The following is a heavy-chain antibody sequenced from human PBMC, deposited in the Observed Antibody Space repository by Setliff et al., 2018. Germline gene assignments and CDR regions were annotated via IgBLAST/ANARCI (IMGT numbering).Heavy chain of an antibody. CDR1: GFTFSSFW. D-gene: IGHD1-7*01. CDR3: AKGFQGKNVGTFDS. J-gene: IGHJ4*01. CDR2: IRYDGSNK. V-gene: IGHV3-30*02. Sequence: GGSLRLSCAASGFTFSSFWMAWVRQAPGKGLEWVAFIRYDGSNKDYADSVKGRFTISRDNAKSSLYLQISSLRVEDTAVYYCAKGFQGKNVGTFDSWGHGILVTVS.